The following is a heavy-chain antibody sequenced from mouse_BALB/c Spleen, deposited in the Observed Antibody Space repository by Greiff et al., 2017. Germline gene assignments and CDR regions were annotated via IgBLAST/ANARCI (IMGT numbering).Heavy chain of an antibody. V-gene: IGHV14-3*02. CDR2: IDPANGNT. J-gene: IGHJ4*01. CDR3: ASFTTDY. Sequence: VQLKESGAELVKPGASVKLSCTASGFNIKDTYMHWVKQRPEQGLEWIGRIDPANGNTKYDPKFQGKATITADTSSNTAYLQLSSLTSEDTAVYYCASFTTDYWGQGTSVTVSS. CDR1: GFNIKDTY. D-gene: IGHD2-12*01.